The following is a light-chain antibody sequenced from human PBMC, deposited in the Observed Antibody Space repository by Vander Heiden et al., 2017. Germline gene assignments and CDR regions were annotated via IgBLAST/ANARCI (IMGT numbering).Light chain of an antibody. V-gene: IGKV3-20*01. CDR1: QSVSSSY. Sequence: EIVFTQSPGTLSLSPGERATLSCRASQSVSSSYLAWYPQKPGQTPRLPTYGASTRATGIPDRFSGSGSGTDFTLTISRLEPEDFAVYNSQQNGSSPPYTFGQGTKLEIK. CDR2: GAS. J-gene: IGKJ2*01. CDR3: QQNGSSPPYT.